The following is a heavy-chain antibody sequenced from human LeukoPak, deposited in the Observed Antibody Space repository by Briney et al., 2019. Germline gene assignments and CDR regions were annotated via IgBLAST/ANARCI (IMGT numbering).Heavy chain of an antibody. J-gene: IGHJ6*02. Sequence: SETLSLTCTVSGGSISSYYWSWIRQPPGQGLEWIGYIYYSGSTNYNPSLKSRVTISVDTSKNQFSLKLSSVTAADTAVYYCARAGILTGRLYYYYGMDVWGQGTTVTVSS. CDR3: ARAGILTGRLYYYYGMDV. V-gene: IGHV4-59*01. CDR2: IYYSGST. D-gene: IGHD3-9*01. CDR1: GGSISSYY.